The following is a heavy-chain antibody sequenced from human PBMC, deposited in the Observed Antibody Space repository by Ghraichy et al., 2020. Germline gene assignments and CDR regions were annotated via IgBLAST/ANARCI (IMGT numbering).Heavy chain of an antibody. J-gene: IGHJ4*02. Sequence: GGSLRLSCAASGLTLSSYWMHWVRQAPGKGLVWVSSINSDGSSTTYADSVKGRFTISRDTAKNTLYLQMNSLRAEDTAVYYCVASTSVIDYWGQGTLVAVSS. CDR1: GLTLSSYW. CDR2: INSDGSST. V-gene: IGHV3-74*01. CDR3: VASTSVIDY. D-gene: IGHD2-2*01.